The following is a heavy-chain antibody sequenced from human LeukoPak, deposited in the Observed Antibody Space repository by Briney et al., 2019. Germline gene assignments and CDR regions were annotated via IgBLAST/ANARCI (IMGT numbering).Heavy chain of an antibody. D-gene: IGHD3-22*01. CDR3: ARGDRDFTYYYDSSGYYYYPAHFDY. J-gene: IGHJ4*02. CDR2: IYYSGST. V-gene: IGHV4-31*03. Sequence: SETLSLTCTVSGGSISSGGSYWSWIRQHPGKGLEWIGYIYYSGSTYYNPSLKSRVTISVDTSKNQFSLKLSSVTAADTAVYYCARGDRDFTYYYDSSGYYYYPAHFDYWGQGTLVTVSS. CDR1: GGSISSGGSY.